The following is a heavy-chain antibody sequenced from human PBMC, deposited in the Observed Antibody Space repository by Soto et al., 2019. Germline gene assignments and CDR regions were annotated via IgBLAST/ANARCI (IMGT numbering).Heavy chain of an antibody. CDR1: GFTVSSNY. J-gene: IGHJ6*02. CDR3: AREGGWLGDEHYYGMDV. CDR2: IYSGGST. V-gene: IGHV3-53*04. Sequence: GGSLRLSCAASGFTVSSNYMSWVRQAPGKGLEWVSVIYSGGSTYYADSVKGRFTISRHNSKNTLYLQMNSLRAEDTAVYYCAREGGWLGDEHYYGMDVWGQGTTVTVSS. D-gene: IGHD3-10*01.